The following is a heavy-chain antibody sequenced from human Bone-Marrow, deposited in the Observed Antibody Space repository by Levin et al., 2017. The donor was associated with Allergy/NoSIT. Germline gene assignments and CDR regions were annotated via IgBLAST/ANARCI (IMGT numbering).Heavy chain of an antibody. J-gene: IGHJ5*01. V-gene: IGHV4-38-2*01. CDR3: ARIEGVYCHGGSCYPDS. CDR1: GYSISSDYS. CDR2: VYHSGST. D-gene: IGHD2-15*01. Sequence: SETLSLTCAVSGYSISSDYSWGWIRQPPGKGLEWIGTVYHSGSTYYNPSLKSRVTISADTSKNPFSLKLTSVTAADTAVSYCARIEGVYCHGGSCYPDSWGQGTLVTVSS.